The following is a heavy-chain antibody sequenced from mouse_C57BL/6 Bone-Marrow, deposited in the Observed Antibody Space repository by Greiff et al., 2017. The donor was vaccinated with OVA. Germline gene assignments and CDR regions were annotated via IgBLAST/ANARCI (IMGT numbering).Heavy chain of an antibody. CDR1: GFTFSSYA. Sequence: EVMLVESGGGLVKPGGSLKLSCAASGFTFSSYAMSWVRQTPEKRLEWVATISDGGSYTYYPDNVKGRFTSSRDNAKNNLYLQMSHLKSEDTAMYYCARDFYDYDGWYFDVWGTGTTVTVSS. D-gene: IGHD2-4*01. CDR3: ARDFYDYDGWYFDV. V-gene: IGHV5-4*01. CDR2: ISDGGSYT. J-gene: IGHJ1*03.